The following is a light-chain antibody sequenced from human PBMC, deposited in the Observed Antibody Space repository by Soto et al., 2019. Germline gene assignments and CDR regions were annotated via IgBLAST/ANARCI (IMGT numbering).Light chain of an antibody. CDR1: QDISSY. J-gene: IGKJ4*01. CDR2: VAS. V-gene: IGKV1-8*01. CDR3: QQLHSYPLT. Sequence: AIRMTQSPSSLSASPGDRVTITCRASQDISSYLAWYQQKPGKAPNLLIYVASTLQSGVPSRFSGSGSGTDFTLTISRLQSEDFATYFCQQLHSYPLTFGGGTKVDIK.